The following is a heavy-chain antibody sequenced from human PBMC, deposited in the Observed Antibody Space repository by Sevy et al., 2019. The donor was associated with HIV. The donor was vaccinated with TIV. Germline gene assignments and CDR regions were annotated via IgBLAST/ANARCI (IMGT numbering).Heavy chain of an antibody. CDR1: GGSVSSDNYY. CDR2: IYNPGST. V-gene: IGHV4-31*11. D-gene: IGHD2-8*01. Sequence: SETLSLTCAVSGGSVSSDNYYWTWIRQHPGKGLEGIGYIYNPGSTTSNPYRKSHVTISVDTFKNQFSLKLRSVTAAGTAFYFGAGTAGYCCKGVCYTGWFDPWGQGTLVTVSS. CDR3: AGTAGYCCKGVCYTGWFDP. J-gene: IGHJ5*02.